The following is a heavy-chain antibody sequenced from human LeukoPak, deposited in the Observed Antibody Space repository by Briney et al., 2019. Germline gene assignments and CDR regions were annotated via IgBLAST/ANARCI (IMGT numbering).Heavy chain of an antibody. CDR1: GFTFDDYA. J-gene: IGHJ2*01. D-gene: IGHD2-15*01. Sequence: GRSLRLSCAASGFTFDDYAMHWVRQAPGKGLEWVSGISWNSGSIGYADSVKGRFTISRDNAKNSLYLQMNSLRAEDTALYYCAKDAAAGPSVDFDLWGRGTLVTVSS. CDR3: AKDAAAGPSVDFDL. CDR2: ISWNSGSI. V-gene: IGHV3-9*01.